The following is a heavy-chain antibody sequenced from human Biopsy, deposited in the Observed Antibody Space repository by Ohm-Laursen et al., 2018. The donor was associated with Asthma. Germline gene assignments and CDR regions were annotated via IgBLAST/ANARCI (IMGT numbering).Heavy chain of an antibody. Sequence: SLRLSCASSGFSFSEFVMHWVRQAPGKGLEWVAVISYDGSTKYYADSVKGRFTISRDNAKNSLYLQMNSLRDEDTAVYYCARFKRGYSYGYAGVFDYWGQGTLVTVSS. CDR2: ISYDGSTK. CDR3: ARFKRGYSYGYAGVFDY. V-gene: IGHV3-30*03. J-gene: IGHJ4*02. D-gene: IGHD5-18*01. CDR1: GFSFSEFV.